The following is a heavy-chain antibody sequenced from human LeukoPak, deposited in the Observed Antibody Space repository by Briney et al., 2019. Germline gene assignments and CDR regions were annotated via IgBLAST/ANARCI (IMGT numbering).Heavy chain of an antibody. CDR2: IYTSGST. CDR1: GGSISSGSYY. V-gene: IGHV4-61*02. J-gene: IGHJ4*02. D-gene: IGHD5-12*01. Sequence: SETLSLTCTVSGGSISSGSYYWSWIWQPAGKGLEWIGRIYTSGSTNYNPSLKSRVTISLDTSKNQFSLKLTSVTAADTAVYYCARLGGYSGYDLDYWGQGTLVTVPS. CDR3: ARLGGYSGYDLDY.